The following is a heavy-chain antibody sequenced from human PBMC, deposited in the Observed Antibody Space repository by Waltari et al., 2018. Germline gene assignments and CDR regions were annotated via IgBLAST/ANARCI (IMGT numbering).Heavy chain of an antibody. CDR3: ARDLGKYCSSTSCYSWWFDP. Sequence: QVQLQESGPGLVKPSETLSLTCPVSGGSICSYYWSWIRQPAGKGLEWIGRIYTSGSTNYNPSLKSRVTMSVDTSKNQFSLKLSSVTAADTAVYYCARDLGKYCSSTSCYSWWFDPWGQGTLVTVSS. D-gene: IGHD2-2*02. CDR2: IYTSGST. J-gene: IGHJ5*02. CDR1: GGSICSYY. V-gene: IGHV4-4*07.